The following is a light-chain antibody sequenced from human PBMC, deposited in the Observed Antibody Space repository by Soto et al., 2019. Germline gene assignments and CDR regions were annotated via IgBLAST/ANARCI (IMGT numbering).Light chain of an antibody. CDR3: QSYDSSLSAWRV. V-gene: IGLV1-40*01. CDR2: GNS. CDR1: SSNSGAGYD. J-gene: IGLJ3*02. Sequence: QSVLTQPPSVSGAPGQRLTISCTGTSSNSGAGYDVHWYQQLPGTAPKLLIYGNSNRPSGVPDRFSGSKSGTSASLAITGLQAEDEADYYCQSYDSSLSAWRVFGGGTKLTVL.